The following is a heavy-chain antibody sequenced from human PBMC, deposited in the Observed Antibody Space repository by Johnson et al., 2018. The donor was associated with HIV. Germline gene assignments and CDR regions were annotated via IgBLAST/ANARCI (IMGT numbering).Heavy chain of an antibody. CDR3: ARVEQLGAFDI. CDR2: ISWNSGSI. J-gene: IGHJ3*02. D-gene: IGHD6-6*01. CDR1: GFTFSTHD. V-gene: IGHV3-9*01. Sequence: VQLVESGGGLVQPGGSLRLSCAASGFTFSTHDMHWVRQASGKGLEWVSGISWNSGSIGYADSVKGRFTISRDNSKNTLYLQMNSLRVEDTAVYYCARVEQLGAFDIWGQGTMVTVSS.